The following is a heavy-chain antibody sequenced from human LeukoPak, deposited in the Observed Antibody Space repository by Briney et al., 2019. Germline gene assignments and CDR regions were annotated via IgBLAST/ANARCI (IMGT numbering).Heavy chain of an antibody. D-gene: IGHD2-15*01. J-gene: IGHJ5*02. V-gene: IGHV4-4*02. CDR3: ARVRFVVARPGWFDP. CDR1: GGSISSSNW. Sequence: PSGTLSLTCAVSGGSISSSNWWSWVRQPPGKGLEWIGEIYHSGSTNYNPSLKSRVTISVDKSKNQFSLKLSSVTAADTAVYYCARVRFVVARPGWFDPWGQGTLVTVSS. CDR2: IYHSGST.